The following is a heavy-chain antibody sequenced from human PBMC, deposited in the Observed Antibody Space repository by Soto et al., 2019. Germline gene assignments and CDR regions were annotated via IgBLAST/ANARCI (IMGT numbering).Heavy chain of an antibody. D-gene: IGHD3-22*01. V-gene: IGHV4-34*01. Sequence: PSGTLSRTCAVYGGSFSGYYWSWIRQPPGKGLEWIGEINHSGGTNYNPSLKSPVSISVDTSKSQFSLKLTSVTAADTAVYYCARGRVETVDSSGHYEYWGQGTPVTVSS. J-gene: IGHJ4*02. CDR1: GGSFSGYY. CDR2: INHSGGT. CDR3: ARGRVETVDSSGHYEY.